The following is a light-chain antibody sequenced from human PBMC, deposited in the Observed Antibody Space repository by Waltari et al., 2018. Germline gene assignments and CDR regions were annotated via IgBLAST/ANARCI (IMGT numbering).Light chain of an antibody. CDR3: HQVNSYPLT. J-gene: IGKJ4*01. V-gene: IGKV3-15*01. CDR2: GAS. CDR1: QSVSSN. Sequence: ETVMTQSPATLSVSPGERATLSCRASQSVSSNLAWYQQKPGQAPRLLIYGASTRATGVPSRFSGSGSGTEFTLTISSLQPEDFATYYCHQVNSYPLTFGGGTKVEIK.